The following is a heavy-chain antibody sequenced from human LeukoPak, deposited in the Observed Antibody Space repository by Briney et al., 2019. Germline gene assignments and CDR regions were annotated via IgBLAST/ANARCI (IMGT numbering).Heavy chain of an antibody. CDR3: ARKYYYYQYMDV. V-gene: IGHV4-39*01. CDR2: IYYSGST. CDR1: GGSISSSSYY. Sequence: SETLSLTCTFSGGSISSSSYYWGWIRQPPGKGLEWIGSIYYSGSTYYNPSLKSRVTISVDTSKNQFSLKLSSVTAADTAVYYCARKYYYYQYMDVWGKGTTVTISS. J-gene: IGHJ6*03.